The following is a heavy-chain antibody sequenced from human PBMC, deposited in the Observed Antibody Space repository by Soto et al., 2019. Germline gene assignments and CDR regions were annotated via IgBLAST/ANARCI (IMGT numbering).Heavy chain of an antibody. CDR3: ARDFSP. CDR2: INNDGSST. Sequence: GGSLRLSCAASGFTLSSYWMHWVRQSPGKGLEWVSHINNDGSSTTYADSVKGRFTISRDNAKNTLYLQMNNLKVEDTAVYYCARDFSPWGQGTLVTVSS. CDR1: GFTLSSYW. D-gene: IGHD3-3*01. V-gene: IGHV3-74*01. J-gene: IGHJ5*02.